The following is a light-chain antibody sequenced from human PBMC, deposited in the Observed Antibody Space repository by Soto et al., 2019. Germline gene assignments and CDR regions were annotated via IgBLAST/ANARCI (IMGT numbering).Light chain of an antibody. J-gene: IGKJ1*01. CDR2: WAS. CDR3: QQYYRPWT. V-gene: IGKV4-1*01. Sequence: DIVMTQSPDSLAVSLGERATINCKSSQSVLYSSNNKNYLAWYQQKPGQPPKLLIYWASTRESGVPDRFSGSAPGTDFILTISSLQAEDVAVYYCQQYYRPWTFGQGTKVEIK. CDR1: QSVLYSSNNKNY.